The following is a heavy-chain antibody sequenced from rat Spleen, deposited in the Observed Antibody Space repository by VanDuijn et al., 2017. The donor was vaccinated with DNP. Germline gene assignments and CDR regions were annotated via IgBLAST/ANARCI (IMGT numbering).Heavy chain of an antibody. CDR2: ISNSGTI. V-gene: IGHV3-1*01. D-gene: IGHD1-11*01. Sequence: EVLLQESGPGLVKPSQSLSLTCSVTGYSITSNYWGWIRKFPGNKMEWIGHISNSGTITYNPSLKSRISITRDTSRNHFFLQLNSVTTEDTATYYCARLEFGGYTYYFDYWGQGVMVTVSS. CDR1: GYSITSNY. CDR3: ARLEFGGYTYYFDY. J-gene: IGHJ2*01.